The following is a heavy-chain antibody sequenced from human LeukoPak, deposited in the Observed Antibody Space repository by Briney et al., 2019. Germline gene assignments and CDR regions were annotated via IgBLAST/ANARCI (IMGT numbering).Heavy chain of an antibody. V-gene: IGHV4-39*01. CDR3: VRHISTNTGYFNS. D-gene: IGHD5-24*01. Sequence: SETLSLTCTVSGASISSYYWGWIRQPPGKGLEWIGSVYYDGTSYSNPSLKSRVAVFVDTSRDQFSLDLSFVTAADTALYYCVRHISTNTGYFNSCGQGTLVSVSS. CDR2: VYYDGTS. CDR1: GASISSYY. J-gene: IGHJ4*02.